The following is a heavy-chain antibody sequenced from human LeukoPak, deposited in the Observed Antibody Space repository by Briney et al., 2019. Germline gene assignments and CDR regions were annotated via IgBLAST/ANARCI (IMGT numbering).Heavy chain of an antibody. J-gene: IGHJ4*02. CDR2: MYYSGST. V-gene: IGHV4-39*01. CDR1: GGSLSSNIYY. CDR3: ARQILYDRSGFFDY. D-gene: IGHD3-22*01. Sequence: SETLSLTCTVSGGSLSSNIYYWGWIRQPPGKGLEWIASMYYSGSTYYNPSLKSRVTTSVDTFKNQFSLKLSSLTAADTAVYYCARQILYDRSGFFDYWGQGTLVTVSS.